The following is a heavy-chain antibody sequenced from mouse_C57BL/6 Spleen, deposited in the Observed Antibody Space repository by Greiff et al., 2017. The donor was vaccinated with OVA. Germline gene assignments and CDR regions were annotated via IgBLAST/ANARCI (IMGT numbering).Heavy chain of an antibody. CDR3: VRGGTTDHYYAMDY. CDR1: GFTFNTYA. D-gene: IGHD1-1*01. V-gene: IGHV10-3*01. Sequence: EVQGVESGGGLVQPKGSLKLSCAASGFTFNTYAMHWVRQAPGKGLEWVARIRSKSSNYATYYADSVKDRFTISRDDSQSMLYLQMNNLKTEDTAMYYCVRGGTTDHYYAMDYWGQGTSVTVSS. J-gene: IGHJ4*01. CDR2: IRSKSSNYAT.